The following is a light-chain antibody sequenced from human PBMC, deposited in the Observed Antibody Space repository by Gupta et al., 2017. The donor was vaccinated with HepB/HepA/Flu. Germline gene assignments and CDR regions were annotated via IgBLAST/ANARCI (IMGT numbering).Light chain of an antibody. J-gene: IGKJ3*01. V-gene: IGKV1-39*01. CDR1: QSISNY. CDR3: HQSDSTPFT. Sequence: DIQMTQSPSSLSASVGDRVTITCRASQSISNYLNWYQQKPGGAPKLLIYAATNLQSGVPSRYSGSGSGTDFTLTISRLQPEDVAAYYCHQSDSTPFTFGTGTKVEIK. CDR2: AAT.